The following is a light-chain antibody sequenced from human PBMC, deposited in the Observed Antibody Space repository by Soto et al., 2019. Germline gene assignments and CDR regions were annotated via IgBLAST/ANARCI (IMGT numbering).Light chain of an antibody. J-gene: IGKJ2*01. Sequence: VITQSPASPSPSPRERVTLSCRASQNIRSSLAWYQQRPGQAPRLLIYDASTRATGIPPRFSGGGSGTEFTVTISSLQSEDFAIYYCQQYDIWPPYTFGQGTKVDIK. CDR3: QQYDIWPPYT. V-gene: IGKV3-15*01. CDR2: DAS. CDR1: QNIRSS.